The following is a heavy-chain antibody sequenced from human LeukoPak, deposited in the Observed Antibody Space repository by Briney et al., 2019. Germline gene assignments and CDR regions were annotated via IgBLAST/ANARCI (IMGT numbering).Heavy chain of an antibody. Sequence: SETLSLTCTVSGDSINSLDLWSWVRQPPGKGLEWIGEMYLSGTTHSNPSVKSRVTISIDKSKNQFFLNLSSVIAADTAVYYCAGLVGRYSSGLYYYYFDYWGQGTLVTVSS. D-gene: IGHD3-22*01. J-gene: IGHJ4*02. V-gene: IGHV4-4*02. CDR3: AGLVGRYSSGLYYYYFDY. CDR2: MYLSGTT. CDR1: GDSINSLDL.